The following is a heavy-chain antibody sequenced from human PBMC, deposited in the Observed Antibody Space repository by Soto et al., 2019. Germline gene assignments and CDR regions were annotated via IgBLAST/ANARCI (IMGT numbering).Heavy chain of an antibody. CDR3: VRRAIR. J-gene: IGHJ3*01. CDR1: GFTFSSSE. CDR2: IHPSGQPI. V-gene: IGHV3-48*03. Sequence: GGSLRLSCAASGFTFSSSEMYWVRQAPGKGLEWVSYIHPSGQPIFYADSVKGRFTISRDNAINSLYLQMSSLRAEDSAVYYCVRRAIRWGQETMVTVSS. D-gene: IGHD2-21*01.